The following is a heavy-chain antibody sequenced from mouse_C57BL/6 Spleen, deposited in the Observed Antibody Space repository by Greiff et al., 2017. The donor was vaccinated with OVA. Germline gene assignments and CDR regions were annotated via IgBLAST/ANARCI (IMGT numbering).Heavy chain of an antibody. CDR2: INPNNGGT. V-gene: IGHV1-22*01. Sequence: VQLQQSGPELVKPGASVKMSCKASGYTFTDYNMHWVKQSHGKSLEWIGYINPNNGGTSYNQKFKGKTTLTVNKSSSTAYMELRSLTSEDSAVYYCAREPNEDYFDYWGQGTTLTVSS. CDR1: GYTFTDYN. J-gene: IGHJ2*01. CDR3: AREPNEDYFDY.